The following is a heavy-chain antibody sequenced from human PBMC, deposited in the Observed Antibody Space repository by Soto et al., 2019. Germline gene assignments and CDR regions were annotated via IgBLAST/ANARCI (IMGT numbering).Heavy chain of an antibody. D-gene: IGHD1-1*01. CDR3: ASWLKEAGIGGSYYDGMDV. V-gene: IGHV1-69*13. J-gene: IGHJ6*02. CDR1: GGTFTNYA. CDR2: IIPIFGTA. Sequence: VQLVQSGAEVKKPGSSVKVSCKASGGTFTNYAFSWVRQAPGQGLEWLGGIIPIFGTADYAQKFQGRVTITAEESTSTADIELSSLRSDDTAVYYCASWLKEAGIGGSYYDGMDVWGQGTTVTVSS.